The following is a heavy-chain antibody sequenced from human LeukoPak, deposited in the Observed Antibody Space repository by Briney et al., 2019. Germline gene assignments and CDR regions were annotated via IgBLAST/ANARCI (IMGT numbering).Heavy chain of an antibody. V-gene: IGHV4-39*07. Sequence: PSETLSLTCTVSGGSISSSSYYWGWIRQPPGKGLEWIGSIYYSGSTYYNPSLKSRVTISVDTSKNQFSLKLSSVTAADTAVYYCARGTSQWEPRRNFDSWGQGALVTVSS. D-gene: IGHD1-26*01. CDR2: IYYSGST. J-gene: IGHJ4*02. CDR1: GGSISSSSYY. CDR3: ARGTSQWEPRRNFDS.